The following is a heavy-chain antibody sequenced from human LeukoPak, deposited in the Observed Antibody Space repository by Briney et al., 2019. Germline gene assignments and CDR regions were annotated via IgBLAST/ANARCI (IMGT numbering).Heavy chain of an antibody. J-gene: IGHJ4*02. Sequence: GSLRLSCAASGFTFSSYAMSWVRQAPGKGLEWVSDISGSGGSTYYADSVKGRFTISRDNSKNTLYLQMNSLRAEDTAVYNCAKDQAITIFSARAGAFDYWGQGTLVTVSS. CDR3: AKDQAITIFSARAGAFDY. CDR2: ISGSGGST. D-gene: IGHD3-3*01. CDR1: GFTFSSYA. V-gene: IGHV3-23*01.